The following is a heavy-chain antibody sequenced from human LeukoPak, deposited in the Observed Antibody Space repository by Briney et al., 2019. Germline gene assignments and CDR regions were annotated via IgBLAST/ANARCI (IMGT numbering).Heavy chain of an antibody. Sequence: SEKVSCKASGGTFSSYAISWVRQAPGQGLEWMGGIIPIFGTANYAQKFQGRVTITTDESTSTAYMELSSLRSEDTAVYYCASTLHYDILTGYYPFDYWGQGTLVTVSS. D-gene: IGHD3-9*01. CDR2: IIPIFGTA. CDR3: ASTLHYDILTGYYPFDY. J-gene: IGHJ4*02. V-gene: IGHV1-69*05. CDR1: GGTFSSYA.